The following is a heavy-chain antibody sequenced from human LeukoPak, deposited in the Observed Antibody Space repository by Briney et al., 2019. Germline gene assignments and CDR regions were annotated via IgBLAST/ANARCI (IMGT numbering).Heavy chain of an antibody. CDR3: ARKVTTSAFDI. V-gene: IGHV3-23*01. CDR1: GFTFSSDA. Sequence: GGSLRLACAASGFTFSSDAGGWVRQAPGKGLEWVSAISGSGGSTYYADSVKGRFTISRDNSKNTLYLQMNSLRAEDTAVYYCARKVTTSAFDIWGQGTMVTVSS. D-gene: IGHD4-17*01. CDR2: ISGSGGST. J-gene: IGHJ3*02.